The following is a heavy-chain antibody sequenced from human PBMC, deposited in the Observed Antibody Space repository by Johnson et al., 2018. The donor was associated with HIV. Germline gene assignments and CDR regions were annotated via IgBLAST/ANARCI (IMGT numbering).Heavy chain of an antibody. Sequence: QVQLVESGGGLVQPGGSLRVSCAASGFSFSSYGMYWARQAPDKGLEWVAYIPFHGNQQYYGDSVKGRFTISRDNSKNTLYLQMNGLGPEDTAVYYCAKDGRDDLRAFDIWGQGTMVTVSS. CDR1: GFSFSSYG. V-gene: IGHV3-30*02. D-gene: IGHD5-24*01. J-gene: IGHJ3*02. CDR3: AKDGRDDLRAFDI. CDR2: IPFHGNQQ.